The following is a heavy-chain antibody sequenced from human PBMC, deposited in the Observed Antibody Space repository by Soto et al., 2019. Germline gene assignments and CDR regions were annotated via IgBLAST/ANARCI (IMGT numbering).Heavy chain of an antibody. V-gene: IGHV4-4*02. CDR3: AGITRYGSGSRACDY. D-gene: IGHD3-10*01. Sequence: QVQLQESGPGLVKPSGTLSLTCAVSGGSISSSNWWSWVRQPPGKGLEWIGEIYHSGSTNYNPSLKSRVTIPVDKSKDQVARKLTSVAGADTAVYYCAGITRYGSGSRACDYWGQGTLVTVSS. CDR1: GGSISSSNW. J-gene: IGHJ4*02. CDR2: IYHSGST.